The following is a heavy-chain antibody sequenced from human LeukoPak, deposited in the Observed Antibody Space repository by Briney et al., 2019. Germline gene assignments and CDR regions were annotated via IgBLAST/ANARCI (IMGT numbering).Heavy chain of an antibody. D-gene: IGHD3-3*01. V-gene: IGHV1-2*02. Sequence: GASVKVSCKASGYTFTSYDINWVRQATGQGLEWMGWMNPNSGGTNYAQKFQGRVTMTRDTSISTAYMELSRLRSDDTAVYYCARAPVLRFLEWLPPLDYWGQGTLVTVSS. CDR3: ARAPVLRFLEWLPPLDY. J-gene: IGHJ4*02. CDR1: GYTFTSYD. CDR2: MNPNSGGT.